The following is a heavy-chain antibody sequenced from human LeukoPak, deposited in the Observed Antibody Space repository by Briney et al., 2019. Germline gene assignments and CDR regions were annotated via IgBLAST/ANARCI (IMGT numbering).Heavy chain of an antibody. CDR1: GFTFSSYA. CDR2: ISGSGGST. D-gene: IGHD2-15*01. CDR3: AKSGCSGGSCYSGTYFDL. Sequence: GGSLRLSCAASGFTFSSYAMSWVRQAPGKGLECVSAISGSGGSTYYADSVKGRFTISRDNSKNTLYLQMNSLRAEDTAVYYCAKSGCSGGSCYSGTYFDLWGRGTLVTVSS. V-gene: IGHV3-23*01. J-gene: IGHJ2*01.